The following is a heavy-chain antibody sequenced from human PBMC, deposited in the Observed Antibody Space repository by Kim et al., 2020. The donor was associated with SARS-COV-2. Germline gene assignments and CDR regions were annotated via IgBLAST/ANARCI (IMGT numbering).Heavy chain of an antibody. J-gene: IGHJ6*02. CDR1: GFTFSSYG. Sequence: GGSLRLSCAASGFTFSSYGMHWVRQAPGKGLVWVSRINSDGSSTSYADSVEGRVTISKDNAKNTLYLQMNRLRAEDTAVYYCSSEYYDILTGIGYYYGMDVWGQGTTVTVSS. CDR3: SSEYYDILTGIGYYYGMDV. CDR2: INSDGSST. V-gene: IGHV3-74*01. D-gene: IGHD3-9*01.